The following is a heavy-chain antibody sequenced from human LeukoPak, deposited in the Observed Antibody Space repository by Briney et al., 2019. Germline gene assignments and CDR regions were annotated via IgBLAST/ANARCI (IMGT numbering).Heavy chain of an antibody. CDR2: INYSGNT. V-gene: IGHV4-59*08. CDR3: ASCSWGSGSYNQEAIWSWFDP. CDR1: GGSISSYY. J-gene: IGHJ5*02. D-gene: IGHD3-10*01. Sequence: SETLSLTCTVSGGSISSYYWSWIRQPPEKGLEWIGYINYSGNTNYNPSLKSRVTISVDTSKNQFSLKLSSVTAADTAVYYCASCSWGSGSYNQEAIWSWFDPWGQGTLVTASS.